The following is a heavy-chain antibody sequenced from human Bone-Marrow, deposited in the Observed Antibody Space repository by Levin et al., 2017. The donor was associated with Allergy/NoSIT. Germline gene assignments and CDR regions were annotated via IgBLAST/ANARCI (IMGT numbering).Heavy chain of an antibody. CDR3: ARSIQVAGTLGH. J-gene: IGHJ4*02. CDR1: GYTFTKFG. D-gene: IGHD6-19*01. V-gene: IGHV1-18*01. Sequence: GASVKVSCKASGYTFTKFGISWVRQAPGQGLEYMGWISINNGQTKYAPKLQDRVTMTTDTSTNTAYLELRSLTSDDTAIYYCARSIQVAGTLGHWGQGTQVTVSS. CDR2: ISINNGQT.